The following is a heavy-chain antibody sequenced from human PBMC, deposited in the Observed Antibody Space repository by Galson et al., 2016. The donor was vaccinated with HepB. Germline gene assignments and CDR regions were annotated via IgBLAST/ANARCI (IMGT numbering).Heavy chain of an antibody. D-gene: IGHD6-25*01. CDR3: ARSRVAADAENNWFAP. J-gene: IGHJ5*02. Sequence: SLRLSCAASEFTFSSYAMHWVRQAPGKGLEWVAIVSYDGNDKFYADSVKGRFTISRDNSRNTLYLQMNSLRLEDTAVYYCARSRVAADAENNWFAPWGQGTLVTVSS. V-gene: IGHV3-30-3*01. CDR1: EFTFSSYA. CDR2: VSYDGNDK.